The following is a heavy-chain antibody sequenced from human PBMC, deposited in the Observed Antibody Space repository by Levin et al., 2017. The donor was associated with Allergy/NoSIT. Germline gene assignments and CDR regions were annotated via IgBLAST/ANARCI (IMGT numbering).Heavy chain of an antibody. J-gene: IGHJ4*02. V-gene: IGHV3-21*01. CDR2: ISSSSSYI. CDR3: ARSRQSYYYGSGRNAFDY. CDR1: GFTFSSYS. D-gene: IGHD3-10*01. Sequence: GGSLRLSCAASGFTFSSYSMNWVRQAPGKGLEWVSSISSSSSYIYYADSVKGRFTISRDNAKNSLYLQMNSLRAEDTAVYYCARSRQSYYYGSGRNAFDYWGQGTLVTVSS.